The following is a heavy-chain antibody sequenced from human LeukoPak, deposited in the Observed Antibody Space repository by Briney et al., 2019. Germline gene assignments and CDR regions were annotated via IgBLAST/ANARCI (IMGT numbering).Heavy chain of an antibody. CDR3: GDLGSTGTDH. V-gene: IGHV3-72*01. J-gene: IGHJ4*02. CDR2: IRNKADGYTT. Sequence: PGGSLRLSCVASGFTFSPHYMDWVRQYPGQGLEWVGLIRNKADGYTTIYAASVKGRFTISRDDSKNSVYLQMDSLKTEDTAVYYCGDLGSTGTDHWGQGTLVTVSS. CDR1: GFTFSPHY. D-gene: IGHD4-17*01.